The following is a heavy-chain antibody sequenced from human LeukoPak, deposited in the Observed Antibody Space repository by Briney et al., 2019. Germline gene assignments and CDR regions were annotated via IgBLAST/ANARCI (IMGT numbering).Heavy chain of an antibody. D-gene: IGHD5-12*01. CDR3: ARGHGYSGHALAY. J-gene: IGHJ4*02. CDR2: IYFSGHT. V-gene: IGHV4-59*01. Sequence: SETLSLTCTVSGTSINDYYWSWIRQPPGKGLEWIGYIYFSGHTNYSPPLKSRVTMSLDAPRDHFSLQLNSVTAADTAVYYCARGHGYSGHALAYWGQGILVTVSS. CDR1: GTSINDYY.